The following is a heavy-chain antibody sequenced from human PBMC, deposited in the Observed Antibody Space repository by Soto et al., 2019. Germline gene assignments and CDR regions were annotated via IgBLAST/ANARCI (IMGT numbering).Heavy chain of an antibody. Sequence: GESLTISRKVSGYSFTRYGIIWVLQMPGKGLEWMGRIDPSDSYTNYSPSFQGHVTISADKSISTAYLQWSSLKASDTAMYYCARRPFPFGSSGYSLENWFDPWGQGTLVTVSS. CDR3: ARRPFPFGSSGYSLENWFDP. D-gene: IGHD3-22*01. CDR1: GYSFTRYG. CDR2: IDPSDSYT. V-gene: IGHV5-10-1*01. J-gene: IGHJ5*02.